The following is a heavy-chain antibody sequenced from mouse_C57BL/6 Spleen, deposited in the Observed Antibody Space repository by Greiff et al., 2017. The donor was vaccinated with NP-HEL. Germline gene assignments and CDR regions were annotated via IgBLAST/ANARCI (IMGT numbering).Heavy chain of an antibody. CDR2: IYPGDGDT. CDR3: AREDGNDPYWYFDV. J-gene: IGHJ1*03. V-gene: IGHV1-82*01. Sequence: VQLQQSGPELVKPGASVKISCKASGYAFSSSWMNWVKQRPGEGLEWIGRIYPGDGDTNYNGKFKGKATLTADKSSSTAYMQLSSLTSEDSAVYFCAREDGNDPYWYFDVWGTGTTVTVSS. CDR1: GYAFSSSW. D-gene: IGHD2-2*01.